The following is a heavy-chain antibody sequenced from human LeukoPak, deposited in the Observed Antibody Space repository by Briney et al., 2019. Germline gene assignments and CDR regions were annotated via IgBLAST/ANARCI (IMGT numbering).Heavy chain of an antibody. Sequence: GGSLRLSCAASGFTFSSYSMNWVRQAPGKGLEWVSYIGGGASTISYADSVQGRFIITRDNAKNSLYLQMNSLTDGDTAVYYCARDRDYSFDYWGQGTLVTVSS. CDR1: GFTFSSYS. J-gene: IGHJ4*02. CDR3: ARDRDYSFDY. D-gene: IGHD5-24*01. CDR2: IGGGASTI. V-gene: IGHV3-48*02.